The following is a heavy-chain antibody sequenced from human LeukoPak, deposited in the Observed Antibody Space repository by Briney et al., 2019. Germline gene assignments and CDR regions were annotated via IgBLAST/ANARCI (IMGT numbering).Heavy chain of an antibody. CDR3: ARDPYYYDSSGYSYFEY. D-gene: IGHD3-22*01. V-gene: IGHV3-33*01. J-gene: IGHJ4*02. CDR1: GFTFSTYA. CDR2: IWYDGSNK. Sequence: PGRSLRLSCAASGFTFSTYAMHWVRQAPGRGLEWVAVIWYDGSNKYYADSVKGRFTISRDNSKNTLFLQMNSLRAEGTAVYYCARDPYYYDSSGYSYFEYWGQGTLVTVSS.